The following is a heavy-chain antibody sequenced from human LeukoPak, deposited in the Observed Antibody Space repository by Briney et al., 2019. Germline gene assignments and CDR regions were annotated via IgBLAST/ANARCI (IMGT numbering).Heavy chain of an antibody. CDR2: IKSKTDGGTT. J-gene: IGHJ4*02. CDR3: ARDPYSSGYDY. D-gene: IGHD6-19*01. Sequence: PGGSLRLSCAASGFTFSNAWMSWVRQAPGKGLEWVGRIKSKTDGGTTDYAAPVKGRFTISRDNAKNSLYLQMNSLRAEDTAVYYCARDPYSSGYDYWGQGTLVTVSS. CDR1: GFTFSNAW. V-gene: IGHV3-15*01.